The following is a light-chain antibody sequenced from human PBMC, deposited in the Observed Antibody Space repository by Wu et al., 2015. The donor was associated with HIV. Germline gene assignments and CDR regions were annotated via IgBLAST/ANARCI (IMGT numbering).Light chain of an antibody. CDR1: QSVSSN. Sequence: EIVMTQSPATLSVSPGERATLSCRASQSVSSNLAWYQQKLGQAPRLLIYGASTRATGIPARFSGSGSGTDFTLTISRLEPEDFAVYYCQHYGSSSYTFGQGTKLEIK. CDR2: GAS. J-gene: IGKJ2*01. CDR3: QHYGSSSYT. V-gene: IGKV3-15*01.